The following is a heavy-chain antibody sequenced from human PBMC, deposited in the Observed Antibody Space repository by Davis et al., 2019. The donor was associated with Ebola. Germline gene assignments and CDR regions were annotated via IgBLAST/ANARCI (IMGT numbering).Heavy chain of an antibody. V-gene: IGHV3-23*01. CDR3: AKDKGHSSLDY. CDR1: GFTFSSYA. Sequence: GESLKISCAASGFTFSSYAMSWVRQAPGKGLEWVSAISGSGGSTYYADSVKGRFTISRDNSKNTLYLQMNSLRAEDTAVYYCAKDKGHSSLDYWGQGTLVTVSS. J-gene: IGHJ4*02. D-gene: IGHD6-13*01. CDR2: ISGSGGST.